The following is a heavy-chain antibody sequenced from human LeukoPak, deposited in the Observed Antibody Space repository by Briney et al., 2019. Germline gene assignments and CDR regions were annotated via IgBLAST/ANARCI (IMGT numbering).Heavy chain of an antibody. CDR2: INPNSGGT. V-gene: IGHV1-2*02. D-gene: IGHD1-14*01. CDR1: GYTFTSYG. CDR3: ATTLRNNPP. J-gene: IGHJ5*02. Sequence: ASVKVSCKASGYTFTSYGISWVRQAPGQGLEWMGWINPNSGGTNYAQKFQGRVTMTRDTSISTAYMELSSLTSEDTAVYYCATTLRNNPPWGQGTLVTVFS.